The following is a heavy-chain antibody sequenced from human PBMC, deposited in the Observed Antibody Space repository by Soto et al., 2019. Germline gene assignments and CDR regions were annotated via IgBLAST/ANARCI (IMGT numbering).Heavy chain of an antibody. Sequence: HPGGSLRLSCAASGFTFSSYSMNWVRQAPGKGLEWVSYISSSSSTIYYADSVKGRFTISRDNAKNSLYLQMNSLRDEDTAVYYYASELAAPNWYDPWGQGTLVTVSS. J-gene: IGHJ5*02. CDR3: ASELAAPNWYDP. CDR2: ISSSSSTI. V-gene: IGHV3-48*02. CDR1: GFTFSSYS.